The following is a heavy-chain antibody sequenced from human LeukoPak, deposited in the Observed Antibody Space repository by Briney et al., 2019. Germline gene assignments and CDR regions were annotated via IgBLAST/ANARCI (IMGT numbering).Heavy chain of an antibody. V-gene: IGHV5-51*01. J-gene: IGHJ4*02. CDR1: GYSFTTYW. CDR2: IYPGDSDT. D-gene: IGHD6-6*01. Sequence: GESLKISWKASGYSFTTYWIGWVRQMPGKGLEWMGVIYPGDSDTRYSPSFQGQVTISADKSISTAYLQWSTLTASDTAIYYCATYSHQLTRIDSWGQGTLVTVSS. CDR3: ATYSHQLTRIDS.